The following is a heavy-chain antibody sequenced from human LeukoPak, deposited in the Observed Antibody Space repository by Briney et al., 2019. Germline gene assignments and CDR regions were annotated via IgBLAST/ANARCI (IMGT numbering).Heavy chain of an antibody. CDR2: ISYDGSNK. J-gene: IGHJ4*02. D-gene: IGHD5-18*01. Sequence: GGSLRLSCAASGFTFSSYAMHWVRQAPGKGLEWVAVISYDGSNKYYADSVKGRFTISRDNSKNTLYLQMNSLRAEDTAVYYCASDRGYSLNHFDYWGQGTLVTVSS. CDR3: ASDRGYSLNHFDY. V-gene: IGHV3-30-3*01. CDR1: GFTFSSYA.